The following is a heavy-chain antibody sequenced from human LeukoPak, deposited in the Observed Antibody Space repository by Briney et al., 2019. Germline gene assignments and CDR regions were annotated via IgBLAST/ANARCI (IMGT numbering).Heavy chain of an antibody. D-gene: IGHD3-10*01. J-gene: IGHJ4*02. CDR1: GGTFSSYA. V-gene: IGHV1-69*05. Sequence: SVKVSCKASGGTFSSYAISWVRQAPGQGLEWMGGIIPIFGTANYAQKFQGRVTITTDESTSTAYMELSSLRSEDTAVYYCARRRVRGVRGYFDYWGQGTLVTVSS. CDR2: IIPIFGTA. CDR3: ARRRVRGVRGYFDY.